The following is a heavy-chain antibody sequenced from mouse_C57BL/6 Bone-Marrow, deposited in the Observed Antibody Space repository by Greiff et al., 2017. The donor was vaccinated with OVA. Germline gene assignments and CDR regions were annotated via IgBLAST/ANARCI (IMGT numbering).Heavy chain of an antibody. CDR3: ARRLGRWYFDV. D-gene: IGHD4-1*01. CDR2: IHPNSGST. J-gene: IGHJ1*03. Sequence: QVQLQQSGAELVKPGASVKLSCKASGYTFTSYWMHWVKQRPGQGLEWIGMIHPNSGSTNYNEKFKSKATLTVDKSSSTAYMQLSSLTSEDSAVYYCARRLGRWYFDVWGTGTTVTVSS. CDR1: GYTFTSYW. V-gene: IGHV1-64*01.